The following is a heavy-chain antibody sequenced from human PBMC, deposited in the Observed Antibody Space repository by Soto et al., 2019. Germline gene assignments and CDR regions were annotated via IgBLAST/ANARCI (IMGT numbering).Heavy chain of an antibody. CDR2: IYYSGST. Sequence: SETLSLTCTVSGCSISSYYLSWIRQPPGKGLEWIGYIYYSGSTHYNPSLKSRVTISVDTSQHQFSLKLSSVAAADTAVYYCARLLIADNMHYYYYYMDVWGKGTTVTVSS. CDR1: GCSISSYY. D-gene: IGHD3-22*01. V-gene: IGHV4-59*08. CDR3: ARLLIADNMHYYYYYMDV. J-gene: IGHJ6*03.